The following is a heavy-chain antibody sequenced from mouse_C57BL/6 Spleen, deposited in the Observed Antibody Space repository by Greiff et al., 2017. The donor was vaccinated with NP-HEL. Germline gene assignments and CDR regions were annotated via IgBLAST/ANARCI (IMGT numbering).Heavy chain of an antibody. CDR3: ARGGSSYDYFDY. CDR1: GYTFTSSW. V-gene: IGHV1-52*01. J-gene: IGHJ2*01. CDR2: IDPSDSET. D-gene: IGHD1-1*01. Sequence: QLPGAELVRPGSSVKLSCKASGYTFTSSWMHWVKQRPLQGLEWIGNIDPSDSETHYNQKFKDKATLTVDKSSSTAYMQLSSLTSEDSAVYYCARGGSSYDYFDYWGQGTTLTVSS.